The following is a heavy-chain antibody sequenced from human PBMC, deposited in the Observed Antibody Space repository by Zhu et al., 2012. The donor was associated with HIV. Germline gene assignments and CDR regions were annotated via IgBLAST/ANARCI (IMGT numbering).Heavy chain of an antibody. CDR2: INHSGST. CDR3: ARVLLWFGESSEAGYYFDY. CDR1: GGSFSGYY. D-gene: IGHD3-10*01. Sequence: QVQLQQWGAGLLKPSETLPLTCAVYGGSFSGYYWSWIRQPPGKGLEWIGEINHSGSTNYNPSLKSRLTMSVDTSKNQFSLKLSSVTAADTAVYYCARVLLWFGESSEAGYYFDYWGQGTLVTVSS. J-gene: IGHJ4*02. V-gene: IGHV4-34*01.